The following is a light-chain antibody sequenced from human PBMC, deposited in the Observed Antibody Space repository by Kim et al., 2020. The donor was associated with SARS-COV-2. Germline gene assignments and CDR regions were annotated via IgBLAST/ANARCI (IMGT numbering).Light chain of an antibody. CDR2: DVT. CDR1: SSDVGNYNY. CDR3: SSYAARRVV. Sequence: QSALTQPASVSGSPGQSITISCTATSSDVGNYNYVSWYQQHPGKAPQLLIYDVTQRPSGASNRFSGSKSGNTASLTISGLQAEDEAHYYCSSYAARRVVFGGGTQLTVL. V-gene: IGLV2-14*01. J-gene: IGLJ2*01.